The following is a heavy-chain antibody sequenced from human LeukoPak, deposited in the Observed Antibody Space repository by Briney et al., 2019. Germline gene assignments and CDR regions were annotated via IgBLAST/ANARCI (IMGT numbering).Heavy chain of an antibody. CDR1: GFTFSDYY. CDR2: ISSRYSYSSYA. D-gene: IGHD6-19*01. J-gene: IGHJ6*02. Sequence: GGSLRLSCVASGFTFSDYYMSWIRQAPGKGLEWVSYISSRYSYSSYANYADSVKGRFTISRDNAKNALYLQMSRLRVEDTAVYYCARRETSGSATYGLDVWGQGTTGTVSS. CDR3: ARRETSGSATYGLDV. V-gene: IGHV3-11*06.